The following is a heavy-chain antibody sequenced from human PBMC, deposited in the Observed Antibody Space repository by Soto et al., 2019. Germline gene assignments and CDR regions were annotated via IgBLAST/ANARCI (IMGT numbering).Heavy chain of an antibody. J-gene: IGHJ4*02. CDR1: GYTFTSYY. CDR3: ASAASGQLSFDY. CDR2: INPSGGST. Sequence: GASVKVSCKASGYTFTSYYMHWVRQAPGQGLEWMGIINPSGGSTSYAQKFQGRVTMTRDTSTSTVYMELSSLRSEDTAVYYCASAASGQLSFDYWGQGTLVTVSS. D-gene: IGHD3-10*01. V-gene: IGHV1-46*03.